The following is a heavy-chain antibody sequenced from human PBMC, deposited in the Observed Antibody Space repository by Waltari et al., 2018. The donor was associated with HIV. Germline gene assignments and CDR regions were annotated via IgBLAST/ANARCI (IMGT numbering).Heavy chain of an antibody. CDR1: GYSISRGYY. CDR3: ARKNSGSFYYFDY. J-gene: IGHJ4*02. Sequence: QVQLPASGPGLVKPSETLSLTLTVSGYSISRGYYWGWIRPPPGKGLGWIGSIDHRGSTYYNPSLKSRVTISVDTSKNQFSLKLSSVTAADTAVYYCARKNSGSFYYFDYWGQGTLVTVSS. V-gene: IGHV4-38-2*02. CDR2: IDHRGST. D-gene: IGHD1-26*01.